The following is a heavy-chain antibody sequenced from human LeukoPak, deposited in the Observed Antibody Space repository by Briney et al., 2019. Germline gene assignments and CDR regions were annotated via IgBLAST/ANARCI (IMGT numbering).Heavy chain of an antibody. CDR1: GGSFSGYY. J-gene: IGHJ4*02. V-gene: IGHV4-34*01. Sequence: PSETLSLTCAVYGGSFSGYYWSWIRQPPGKGLEWIGEINHSGSTNYNPSLKSRVTISVDTSKNQFSLKLSSVTAADTAVYYCARHGQILVYYFDYWGQGTLVTVSS. D-gene: IGHD2-15*01. CDR3: ARHGQILVYYFDY. CDR2: INHSGST.